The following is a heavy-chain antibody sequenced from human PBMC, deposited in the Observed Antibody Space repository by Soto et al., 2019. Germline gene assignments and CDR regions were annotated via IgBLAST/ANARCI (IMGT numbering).Heavy chain of an antibody. V-gene: IGHV1-69*12. J-gene: IGHJ4*02. D-gene: IGHD4-17*01. CDR1: GGTFSSYA. CDR2: IIPIFGTA. CDR3: ARDSYHMTTVTRFDY. Sequence: QVQLVQSGAEVKKPGSSVKVSCKASGGTFSSYAISWVRQAPGQGLEWMGGIIPIFGTATYAQKFQGRFTITADESTSTAYMELSSLRSEDTAVYYCARDSYHMTTVTRFDYWGQGTLVTVSS.